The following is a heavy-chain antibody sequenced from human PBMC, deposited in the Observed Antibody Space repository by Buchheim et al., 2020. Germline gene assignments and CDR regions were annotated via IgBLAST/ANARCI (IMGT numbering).Heavy chain of an antibody. Sequence: EVQLLESGGGLVQPGGSLRLSCAASGFTFSSYAMSWVRQAPGKGLEWVSAISGSGGSTYYADSVKGRFTISRANSKNTLYLQMNSLRAEDTAVYYCASGNYMVKRPGAKNYYYGMDVWGQGTT. J-gene: IGHJ6*02. V-gene: IGHV3-23*01. CDR2: ISGSGGST. D-gene: IGHD3-10*01. CDR3: ASGNYMVKRPGAKNYYYGMDV. CDR1: GFTFSSYA.